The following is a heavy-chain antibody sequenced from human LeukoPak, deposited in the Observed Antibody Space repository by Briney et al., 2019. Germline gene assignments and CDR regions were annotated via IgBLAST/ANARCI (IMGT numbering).Heavy chain of an antibody. Sequence: GGSLRLSCAASGFTLSSYPMHWVRQAPGKGLEWLAVIAYDGSITLYTDSVKGRFTISRDNSKNTLYLQMNSLRAEDTAVYYCAKAMTTVTLGGYWGQGTLVTVSS. CDR3: AKAMTTVTLGGY. D-gene: IGHD4-17*01. CDR2: IAYDGSIT. CDR1: GFTLSSYP. V-gene: IGHV3-30-3*01. J-gene: IGHJ4*02.